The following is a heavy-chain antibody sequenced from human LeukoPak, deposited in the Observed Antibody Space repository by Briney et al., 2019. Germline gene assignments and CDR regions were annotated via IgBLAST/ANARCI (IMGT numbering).Heavy chain of an antibody. Sequence: SDTLSLTCTVSGGSISSSSYYWGWIRQPPGKGLEWIGIIYYSGSTYYNPSLKSRLTISVDMSKNQFSLKLSSVTAADTALYYCAKDLLRGHSYASRPGYFDSWGQGTLVTASS. J-gene: IGHJ4*02. CDR1: GGSISSSSYY. V-gene: IGHV4-39*02. D-gene: IGHD5-18*01. CDR3: AKDLLRGHSYASRPGYFDS. CDR2: IYYSGST.